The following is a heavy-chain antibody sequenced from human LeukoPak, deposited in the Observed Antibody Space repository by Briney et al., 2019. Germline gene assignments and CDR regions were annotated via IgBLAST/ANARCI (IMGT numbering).Heavy chain of an antibody. Sequence: SETLSLTCTVSGGSLSSGDYYWSWIRQPPGKGLEWIGYIYYSGSTYYNPSLKSRVTISVDTSKNQFSLKLSSVTAADTAVYYCARRRRLTGYYNGGAFDIWGQGTMVTVSS. V-gene: IGHV4-30-4*08. J-gene: IGHJ3*02. CDR3: ARRRRLTGYYNGGAFDI. CDR2: IYYSGST. CDR1: GGSLSSGDYY. D-gene: IGHD3-9*01.